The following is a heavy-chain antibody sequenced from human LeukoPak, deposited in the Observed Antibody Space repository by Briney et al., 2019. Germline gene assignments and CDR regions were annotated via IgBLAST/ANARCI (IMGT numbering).Heavy chain of an antibody. V-gene: IGHV3-33*01. CDR3: ARVGAPLGYYYYGMDV. CDR2: IWYDGSNK. Sequence: GGSLRLSCAASGFTFSSYGMHWDRQAPGKGLEWVAVIWYDGSNKYYADSVKGRFTIPRDNSKNTLYLQMNSLRAEDTAAYYCARVGAPLGYYYYGMDVWGQGTTVTVSS. CDR1: GFTFSSYG. J-gene: IGHJ6*02. D-gene: IGHD1-26*01.